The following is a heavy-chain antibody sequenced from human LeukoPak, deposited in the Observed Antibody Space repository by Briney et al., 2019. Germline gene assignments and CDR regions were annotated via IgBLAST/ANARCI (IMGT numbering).Heavy chain of an antibody. J-gene: IGHJ4*02. CDR2: IIPIFGTA. V-gene: IGHV1-69*05. Sequence: GASVKVSCKASGGTFSSYAISWVRQAPGQGPEWMGRIIPIFGTANYAQKFQGRVTITTDESTSTAYMELSSLRSEDTAVYYCASAAVAGTEYFDYWGQGTLVTVSS. D-gene: IGHD6-19*01. CDR3: ASAAVAGTEYFDY. CDR1: GGTFSSYA.